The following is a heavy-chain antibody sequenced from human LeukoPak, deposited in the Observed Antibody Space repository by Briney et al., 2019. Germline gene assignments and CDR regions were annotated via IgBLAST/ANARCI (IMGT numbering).Heavy chain of an antibody. CDR3: AREITMVRGVIIVGIDY. CDR2: TYYRSKWYN. CDR1: GDSVSSNSAA. Sequence: SQTLSLTCAISGDSVSSNSAAWNWIRQSPSRGLEWLGRTYYRSKWYNDYAVSVKSRMTINPDTSKSQFSLQLNSVTPEDTAVYYCAREITMVRGVIIVGIDYWGQGTLVTVSS. J-gene: IGHJ4*02. V-gene: IGHV6-1*01. D-gene: IGHD3-10*01.